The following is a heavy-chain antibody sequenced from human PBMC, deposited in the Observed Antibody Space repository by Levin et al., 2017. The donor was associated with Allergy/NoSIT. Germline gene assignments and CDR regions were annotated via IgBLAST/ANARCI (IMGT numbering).Heavy chain of an antibody. CDR3: ARMARSHDFDN. Sequence: SETLSLTCAVSGSSITNSFWWGWIRQPPGKGLEWIGYIYHSGATQYNPSLESRATLSVDSSKNQISLSLGTLTAMERAVYYCARMARSHDFDNWGQGTLVAVS. CDR1: GSSITNSFW. CDR2: IYHSGAT. J-gene: IGHJ4*02. V-gene: IGHV4-28*01.